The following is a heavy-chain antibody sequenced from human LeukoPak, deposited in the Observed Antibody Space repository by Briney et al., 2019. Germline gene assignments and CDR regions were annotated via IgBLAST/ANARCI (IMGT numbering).Heavy chain of an antibody. CDR1: GFTFSSYG. J-gene: IGHJ4*02. D-gene: IGHD3-22*01. CDR3: ARDQRGSSGYYPDY. CDR2: IWYDGSNK. V-gene: IGHV3-33*01. Sequence: PGGSLRLSCAASGFTFSSYGMHWVRQAPGKGLEWVAVIWYDGSNKYYADSVKGRFTISRDNSKNTLYLQMNSLRAEDTAVYYCARDQRGSSGYYPDYWGQGILVTVSS.